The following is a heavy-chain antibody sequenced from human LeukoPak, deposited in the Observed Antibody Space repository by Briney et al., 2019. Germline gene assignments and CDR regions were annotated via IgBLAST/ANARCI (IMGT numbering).Heavy chain of an antibody. D-gene: IGHD3-10*01. Sequence: SETLSLTCTVSGGSISSYYWSWIRQPPGKGLEWIGYIYYSGSTNYNSSLKSRVTISVDTSKNQFSLKLSSVTAADTAVYYCARHVLYYYGSGRLPAAFDIWGQGTMVTVSS. CDR1: GGSISSYY. J-gene: IGHJ3*02. CDR3: ARHVLYYYGSGRLPAAFDI. V-gene: IGHV4-59*08. CDR2: IYYSGST.